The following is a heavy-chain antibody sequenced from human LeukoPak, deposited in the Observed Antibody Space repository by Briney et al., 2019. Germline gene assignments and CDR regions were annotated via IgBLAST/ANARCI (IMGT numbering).Heavy chain of an antibody. J-gene: IGHJ4*02. V-gene: IGHV3-33*08. CDR3: AREGGYCSGGSCYSGYFDN. CDR1: GFTFSSYG. Sequence: QPGRSLRLSCAASGFTFSSYGMHWVRQGPGKGLEWVAVIWYDGSSEYYADSVKGRFTISRDNSKNTLYLQMNSLRAEDTAVYYCAREGGYCSGGSCYSGYFDNWGQGTLVTVSS. CDR2: IWYDGSSE. D-gene: IGHD2-15*01.